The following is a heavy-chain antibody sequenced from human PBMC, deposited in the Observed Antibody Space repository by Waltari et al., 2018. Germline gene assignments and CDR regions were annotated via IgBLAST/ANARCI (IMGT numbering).Heavy chain of an antibody. CDR1: GFTVSSNY. Sequence: EVQLVESGGGLIQPGGSLRLSCAASGFTVSSNYMSWVRQAPGKGLEWVSVIYSGGSTYYADSWKGRFTISRDNSKNTLYLQMNSRRAEDTAVYYCATDLGGGYCSSTSCYVFDYWGQGTLVTVSS. CDR3: ATDLGGGYCSSTSCYVFDY. CDR2: IYSGGST. D-gene: IGHD2-2*01. J-gene: IGHJ4*02. V-gene: IGHV3-53*01.